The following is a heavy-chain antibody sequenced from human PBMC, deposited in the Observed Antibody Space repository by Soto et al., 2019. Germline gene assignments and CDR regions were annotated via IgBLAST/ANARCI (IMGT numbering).Heavy chain of an antibody. CDR2: IYYSGST. D-gene: IGHD3-10*01. J-gene: IGHJ6*02. Sequence: SETLSLTCTVSGGSISSYYWSWIRQPPGKGLEWIGYIYYSGSTNYNPSLKSRVTISVDTSKNQFSLKLSSVTAADTAVYYCERFPPHRTPMVRFHPRDGMDVWGQGTTVTVSS. CDR1: GGSISSYY. V-gene: IGHV4-59*01. CDR3: ERFPPHRTPMVRFHPRDGMDV.